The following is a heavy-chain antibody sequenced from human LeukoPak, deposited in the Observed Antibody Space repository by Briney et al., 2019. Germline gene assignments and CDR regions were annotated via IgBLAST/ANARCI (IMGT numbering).Heavy chain of an antibody. J-gene: IGHJ4*02. CDR3: AKEAAAGFDY. Sequence: SXTLXLTCTVSGGSISNYYWSWIRQPPGKGLEWIGYVYYSGSTNYNPSLKSRVSMSVDTSKKQISLKLTSVTAADTAVYFCAKEAAAGFDYWGQGILVTVSS. D-gene: IGHD6-13*01. CDR1: GGSISNYY. CDR2: VYYSGST. V-gene: IGHV4-59*01.